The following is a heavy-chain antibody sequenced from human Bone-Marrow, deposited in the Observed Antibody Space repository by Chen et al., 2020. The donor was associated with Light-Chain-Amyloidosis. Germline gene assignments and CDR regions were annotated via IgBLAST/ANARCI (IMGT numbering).Heavy chain of an antibody. J-gene: IGHJ4*02. CDR2: FDPEDEEM. V-gene: IGHV1-24*01. Sequence: QVQLVRSGAEGKSLGPPVKFPGRVSGASPPDLAIHWVRQAPGKGLEWVGGFDPEDEEMMYGQKFQGRVRMIEDTSTETAYMELTSLTSEDTAIYYCATDVDVGDYYETGFNYWGQGTLVTVSS. CDR1: GASPPDLA. D-gene: IGHD3-22*01. CDR3: ATDVDVGDYYETGFNY.